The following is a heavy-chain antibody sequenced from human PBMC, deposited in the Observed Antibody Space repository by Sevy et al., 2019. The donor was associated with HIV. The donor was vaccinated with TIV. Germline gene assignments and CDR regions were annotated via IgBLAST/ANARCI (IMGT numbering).Heavy chain of an antibody. J-gene: IGHJ4*02. CDR3: ASIEYSSAVLDY. D-gene: IGHD6-6*01. V-gene: IGHV3-21*01. CDR2: ISSSSSYI. CDR1: GFTFSSYS. Sequence: LGGSLRLSCAASGFTFSSYSMNWVRQAPGKGLEWVSSISSSSSYIYYADSVKGRFTISRDNAKNSLYLQMNSLRAEDTAVYYCASIEYSSAVLDYWGQGTLVTVSS.